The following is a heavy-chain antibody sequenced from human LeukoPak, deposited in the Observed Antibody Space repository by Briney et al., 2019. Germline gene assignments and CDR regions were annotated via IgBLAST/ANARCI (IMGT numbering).Heavy chain of an antibody. Sequence: GGSLRLYCAASGFAFSSYAMSWVRQPPGKGLVWVSVISRRDDYTYYADSVKGRFTISRDNSKDTLYLQMNTLRAEDTAVYYCANDYRSGSFHDFWGQGTLVTVSS. CDR3: ANDYRSGSFHDF. CDR1: GFAFSSYA. D-gene: IGHD3-10*01. CDR2: ISRRDDYT. V-gene: IGHV3-23*01. J-gene: IGHJ4*02.